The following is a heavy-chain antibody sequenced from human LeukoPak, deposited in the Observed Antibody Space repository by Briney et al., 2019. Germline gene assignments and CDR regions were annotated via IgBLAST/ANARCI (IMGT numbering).Heavy chain of an antibody. CDR2: INPNSGGT. D-gene: IGHD5-18*01. J-gene: IGHJ4*02. CDR3: ARENVDTVMAEFDY. V-gene: IGHV1-2*06. CDR1: GYTFTGYY. Sequence: GASVKVSCKASGYTFTGYYMHWVRQAPGQGLEWMGRINPNSGGTNYAQKFQGRVTMTRDTSISTAYMELSRLRSDDTAVYYCARENVDTVMAEFDYWGQGTLVTVSS.